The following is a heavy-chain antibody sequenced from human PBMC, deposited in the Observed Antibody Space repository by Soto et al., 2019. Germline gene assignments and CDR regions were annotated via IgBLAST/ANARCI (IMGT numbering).Heavy chain of an antibody. CDR3: ARLDLGMQLVLYDGMDV. V-gene: IGHV4-39*01. CDR2: IYYSGST. J-gene: IGHJ6*02. Sequence: SETLSLTCTVSGGSISSSSYYWGWIRQPPGKGLEWIGSIYYSGSTYYNPSLKSRVTISVDTSKNQFSLKLSSVTAADTAVYYCARLDLGMQLVLYDGMDVGGQGTTVTVSS. CDR1: GGSISSSSYY. D-gene: IGHD6-13*01.